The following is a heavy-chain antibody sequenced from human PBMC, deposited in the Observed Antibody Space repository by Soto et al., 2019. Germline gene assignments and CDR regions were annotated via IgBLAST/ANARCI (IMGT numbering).Heavy chain of an antibody. J-gene: IGHJ1*01. D-gene: IGHD2-15*01. Sequence: QVQLVESGGGVVQPGRSLRLSCAASGFTFSSYGMHWVRQAPGKGLEWVAVIWYDGSNKYYADSVKGRFTISRDNSKNTLYLQMNSLRAEDTAVYYCARDSGCSGGSCYPHLMALNPIQHWGQGTLVTVSS. CDR3: ARDSGCSGGSCYPHLMALNPIQH. V-gene: IGHV3-33*01. CDR2: IWYDGSNK. CDR1: GFTFSSYG.